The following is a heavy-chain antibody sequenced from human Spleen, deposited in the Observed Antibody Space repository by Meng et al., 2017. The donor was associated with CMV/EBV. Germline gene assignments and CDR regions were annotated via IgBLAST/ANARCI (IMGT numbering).Heavy chain of an antibody. J-gene: IGHJ4*02. D-gene: IGHD5-24*01. CDR1: GFSFSSYD. CDR2: IRDDGTNK. V-gene: IGHV3-30*02. Sequence: GGSLRLSCAASGFSFSSYDMHWVRQAPGKGLEWVTFIRDDGTNKYYIDSVEGRFTISRDDSQNTLFLQMNSLTPEDTAVYYCAKESPPMAAKNAVDSWGQGTLVTVSS. CDR3: AKESPPMAAKNAVDS.